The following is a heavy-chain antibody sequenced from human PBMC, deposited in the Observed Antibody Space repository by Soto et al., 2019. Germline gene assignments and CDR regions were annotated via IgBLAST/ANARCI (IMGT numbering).Heavy chain of an antibody. V-gene: IGHV3-23*01. CDR1: GFTFSSYA. J-gene: IGHJ4*02. Sequence: GGSLRLSCAASGFTFSSYAMSWVRQAPGKGLEWVSAISGSGSRTDYADSVKGRFTISRDNAMNTLYLQMNSLRAEDTAVYYCARLRLTGYFDYWGQGTLVTVYS. CDR3: ARLRLTGYFDY. D-gene: IGHD2-15*01. CDR2: ISGSGSRT.